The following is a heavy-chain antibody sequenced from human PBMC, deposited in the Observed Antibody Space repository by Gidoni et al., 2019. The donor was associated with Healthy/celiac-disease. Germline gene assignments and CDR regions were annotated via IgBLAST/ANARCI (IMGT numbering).Heavy chain of an antibody. Sequence: QVQLQESGPGLVKPSGTLSLTCAVSGGSISSSDWWSWVRQPPGKGLEWSGEIYHSGSNNYNPALKSRVTISVDKPKNQFSLKLSLVTDADTAVYYCAEYCSSTSLMGRYANWFDPWGQGTLVTVSS. J-gene: IGHJ5*02. CDR2: IYHSGSN. D-gene: IGHD2-2*01. CDR1: GGSISSSDW. CDR3: AEYCSSTSLMGRYANWFDP. V-gene: IGHV4-4*02.